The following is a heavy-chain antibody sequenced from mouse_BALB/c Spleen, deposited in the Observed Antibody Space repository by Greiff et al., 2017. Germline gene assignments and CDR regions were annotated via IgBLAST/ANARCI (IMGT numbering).Heavy chain of an antibody. CDR1: GFNIKDTY. V-gene: IGHV14-3*02. CDR3: ARNGDY. J-gene: IGHJ2*01. CDR2: IDPANGNT. Sequence: EVKLQESGAELVKPGASVKLSCTASGFNIKDTYIHWVKQRPEQGLEWIGRIDPANGNTKYDPKFQGKATITADTSSNTAYLQLSSLTSEDTAVYYCARNGDYWGQGTTLTVSS.